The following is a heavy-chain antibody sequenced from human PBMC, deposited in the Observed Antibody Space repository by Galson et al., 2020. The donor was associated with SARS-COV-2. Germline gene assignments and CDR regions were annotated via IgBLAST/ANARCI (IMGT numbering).Heavy chain of an antibody. J-gene: IGHJ5*02. V-gene: IGHV1-24*01. CDR3: ATTSALMVDNWFDP. D-gene: IGHD2-8*01. CDR2: FDPEDGKT. Sequence: ASVKVPCRVSRYTLTELSMHWVRQAPGKGLEWMGGFDPEDGKTIYAQKFQGRVTMTEDTSTDTAYMELSSLRSEDTAVYYCATTSALMVDNWFDPWGQGTLVTVSS. CDR1: RYTLTELS.